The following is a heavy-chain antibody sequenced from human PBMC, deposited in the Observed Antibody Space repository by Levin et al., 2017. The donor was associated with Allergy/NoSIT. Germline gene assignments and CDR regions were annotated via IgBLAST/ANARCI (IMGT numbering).Heavy chain of an antibody. CDR1: GFTFSSYS. CDR2: ISSSSSYI. D-gene: IGHD1-7*01. V-gene: IGHV3-21*01. CDR3: ARARYNWNYAPDY. J-gene: IGHJ4*02. Sequence: GESLKISCAASGFTFSSYSMNWVRQAPGKGLEWVSSISSSSSYIYYADSVKGRFTISRDNAKNSLYLQMNSLRAEDTAVYYCARARYNWNYAPDYWGQGTLVTVSS.